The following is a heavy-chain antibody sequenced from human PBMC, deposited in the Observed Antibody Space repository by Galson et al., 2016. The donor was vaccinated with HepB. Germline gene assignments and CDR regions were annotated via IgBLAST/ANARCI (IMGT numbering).Heavy chain of an antibody. V-gene: IGHV3-7*01. CDR3: ARDERWGLPFLSSFQR. D-gene: IGHD1-26*01. CDR1: GFSFSSYW. Sequence: SLRLSCAASGFSFSSYWMSWVRQAPGKGLEWVGNIKEDGSEKYYGDSVRGRFTISRDNTKNSLYLHMNGLRVEDTAVYFCARDERWGLPFLSSFQRWGQGTLSPSPQ. J-gene: IGHJ1*01. CDR2: IKEDGSEK.